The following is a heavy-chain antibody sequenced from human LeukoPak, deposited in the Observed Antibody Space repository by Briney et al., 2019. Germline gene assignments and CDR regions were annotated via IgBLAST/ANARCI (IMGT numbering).Heavy chain of an antibody. CDR2: IIPIFGTA. J-gene: IGHJ5*02. CDR3: ARDRDGYNHNWFDP. Sequence: GASVKVSCKASGGTFSSYAISWVRQAPGQGLEWMGGIIPIFGTANYAQKFQGRVTITADESTSTAYMELSGLRSEDTAVYYCARDRDGYNHNWFDPWGQGTLVTVSS. D-gene: IGHD5-24*01. CDR1: GGTFSSYA. V-gene: IGHV1-69*13.